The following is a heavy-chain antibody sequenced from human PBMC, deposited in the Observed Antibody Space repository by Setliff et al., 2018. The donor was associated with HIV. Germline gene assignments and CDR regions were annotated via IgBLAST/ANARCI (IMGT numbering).Heavy chain of an antibody. V-gene: IGHV3-64D*09. D-gene: IGHD4-17*01. Sequence: GGSLRLSCSASGFTFSSYVMHWVRQAPGEGLEYVSAISSNGGSTYYADSVKGRFTISRDNSKNTLYLQMSSLRAEDTAVYYCVKARVDGDYYYSYYMDVWGKGTTVTVSS. J-gene: IGHJ6*03. CDR1: GFTFSSYV. CDR2: ISSNGGST. CDR3: VKARVDGDYYYSYYMDV.